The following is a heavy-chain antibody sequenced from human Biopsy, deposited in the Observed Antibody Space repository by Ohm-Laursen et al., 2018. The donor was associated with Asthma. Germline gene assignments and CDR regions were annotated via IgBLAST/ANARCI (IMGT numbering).Heavy chain of an antibody. CDR2: INAGNGNT. V-gene: IGHV1-3*01. Sequence: SVKVSCRVSGYTFINYAIHWVRQAPGQRLEWMGWINAGNGNTKYSEKFQGRVTITRDTSASTAYMDLSSLRSEDTAVYYCARTYYDFLTGQVNDALAMWGQGTVVTVSS. CDR3: ARTYYDFLTGQVNDALAM. CDR1: GYTFINYA. D-gene: IGHD3-9*01. J-gene: IGHJ3*02.